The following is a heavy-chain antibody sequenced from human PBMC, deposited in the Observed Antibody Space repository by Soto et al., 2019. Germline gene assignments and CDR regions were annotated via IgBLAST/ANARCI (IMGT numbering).Heavy chain of an antibody. CDR2: ISGSGGST. CDR3: AKRGEGDYVWGSYRDYYYGMDV. V-gene: IGHV3-23*01. D-gene: IGHD3-16*02. Sequence: VGSLRLSCAASGFTFSSYAMSWVRQARGKGLEWVSAISGSGGSTYYADSVKGRFTISRDNSKNTLYLQMNSLRAEDTAVYYCAKRGEGDYVWGSYRDYYYGMDVWGQGTTVTVSS. J-gene: IGHJ6*02. CDR1: GFTFSSYA.